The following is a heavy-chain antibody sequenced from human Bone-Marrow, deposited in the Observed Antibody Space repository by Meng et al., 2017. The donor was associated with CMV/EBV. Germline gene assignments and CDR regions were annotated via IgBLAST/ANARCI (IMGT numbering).Heavy chain of an antibody. V-gene: IGHV3-43D*03. D-gene: IGHD6-13*01. CDR2: ISWDGGST. CDR3: AKDRDSSSWQHYYYGMDV. J-gene: IGHJ6*02. Sequence: GGSLRLSCAASGFTFDDYAMHWVRQAPGKGLEWVSLISWDGGSTYYADSVKGRFTISRDNSKNSLYLQMNSLRAEDTALYYCAKDRDSSSWQHYYYGMDVWGQGTTVTVSS. CDR1: GFTFDDYA.